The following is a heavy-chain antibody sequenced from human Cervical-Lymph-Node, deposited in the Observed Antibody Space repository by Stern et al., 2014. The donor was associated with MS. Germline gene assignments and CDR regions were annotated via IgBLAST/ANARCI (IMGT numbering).Heavy chain of an antibody. Sequence: EVQLVESGGGLGKPGGSLRLSCAASGFTFSDAWLSWVRQAPGKGLEWVGRIKSKTDGGTADYAAPVKGRFTISRDDSKNTLYLQMNSLKAEDTALYYCTTLYDMGYWGQGTLVTVSS. CDR3: TTLYDMGY. D-gene: IGHD3-16*01. V-gene: IGHV3-15*01. J-gene: IGHJ4*02. CDR2: IKSKTDGGTA. CDR1: GFTFSDAW.